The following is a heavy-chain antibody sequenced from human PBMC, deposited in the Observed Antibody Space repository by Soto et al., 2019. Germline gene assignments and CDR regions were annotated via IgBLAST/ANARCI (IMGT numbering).Heavy chain of an antibody. J-gene: IGHJ6*02. D-gene: IGHD3-10*01. Sequence: EVQLLESGGGLVKPGGSLRLSCAASGFTFSSYSMNWVRQAPGKGLEWVSSISSSSSYIYYADSVKGRFTISRDNAKNSLYLQMNSLRAEDTAVYYCASTRSHGGYYYYYYGMYVWGQGTTVTVSS. CDR2: ISSSSSYI. CDR1: GFTFSSYS. V-gene: IGHV3-21*01. CDR3: ASTRSHGGYYYYYYGMYV.